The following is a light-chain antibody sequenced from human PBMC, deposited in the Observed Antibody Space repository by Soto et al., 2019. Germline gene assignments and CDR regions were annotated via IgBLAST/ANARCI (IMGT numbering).Light chain of an antibody. CDR3: QKYNSAPF. V-gene: IGKV1-27*01. CDR1: QGISNY. CDR2: AAS. Sequence: DIQMTQSPSSLSASVGDRVTITCRASQGISNYLAWYQQKPGKVPKLLIYAASTLQSGVPSRFSGSGSGTDFTLSISSLQPEDVATYYCQKYNSAPFFGGGTKVEIK. J-gene: IGKJ4*01.